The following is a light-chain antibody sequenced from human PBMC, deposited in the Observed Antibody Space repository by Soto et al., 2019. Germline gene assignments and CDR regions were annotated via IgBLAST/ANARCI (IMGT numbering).Light chain of an antibody. J-gene: IGLJ1*01. CDR2: SNN. Sequence: QSVLTQPPSASGTPGQRVTISCSGSSSNIGSNTVTWYQQLPGTAPKLLIYSNNQRPSGVPDRFSGSKSGTSASLAISGLQSEDEADYYCAAWDDSLSYVFGTGTKVPS. V-gene: IGLV1-44*01. CDR3: AAWDDSLSYV. CDR1: SSNIGSNT.